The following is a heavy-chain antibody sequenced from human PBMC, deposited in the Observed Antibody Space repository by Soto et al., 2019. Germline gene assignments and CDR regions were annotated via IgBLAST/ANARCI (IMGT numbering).Heavy chain of an antibody. D-gene: IGHD3-3*01. Sequence: SETLSLTCTISAGYISSGGYYWSWIRQHPGKGLEWIGYIYYSGSTYYNPSLKSRVTISVDTSKNQFSLKLSSVTAADSAVYYCARESPTDSYYYYYYYMDVWGKGTTVTVSS. J-gene: IGHJ6*03. V-gene: IGHV4-31*03. CDR1: AGYISSGGYY. CDR3: ARESPTDSYYYYYYYMDV. CDR2: IYYSGST.